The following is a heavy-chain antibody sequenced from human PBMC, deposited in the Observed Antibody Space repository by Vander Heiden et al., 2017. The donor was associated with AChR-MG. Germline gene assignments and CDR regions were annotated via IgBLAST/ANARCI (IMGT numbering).Heavy chain of an antibody. D-gene: IGHD6-13*01. J-gene: IGHJ5*02. CDR1: GFTFGRYA. CDR3: AIFKQQLSSNWFDP. Sequence: EVQLLESGGGLVQPGGSLRPPCAAFGFTFGRYAMSWVRQAPGKGLEWVSANSGSGGSTYYADSVKGRFTISRDNSKNTLYLQMNSLRAEDTAVYYCAIFKQQLSSNWFDPWGQGTLVTVSS. V-gene: IGHV3-23*01. CDR2: NSGSGGST.